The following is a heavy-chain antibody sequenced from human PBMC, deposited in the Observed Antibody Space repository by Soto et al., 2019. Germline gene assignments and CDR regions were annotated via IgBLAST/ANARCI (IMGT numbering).Heavy chain of an antibody. V-gene: IGHV4-31*03. J-gene: IGHJ6*02. Sequence: QVQLQESGPGLVKPSQTLSLTCTISGGSISSGGYYWSWIRQHPGKGLEWIGYIYYSGSTYYNPSLKSRVTISVDTSKNQFSLNLSSVTAADMAVYYCARDGVRGPYGDGGYYYGMDVWGQGTTVTVSS. CDR1: GGSISSGGYY. D-gene: IGHD4-17*01. CDR2: IYYSGST. CDR3: ARDGVRGPYGDGGYYYGMDV.